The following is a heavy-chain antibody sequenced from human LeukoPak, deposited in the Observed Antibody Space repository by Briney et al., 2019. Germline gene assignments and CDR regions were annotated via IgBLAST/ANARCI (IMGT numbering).Heavy chain of an antibody. CDR2: IYYTGST. CDR3: AGNLIPEQLVLNF. Sequence: SETLSHTCTVSGGSISNYYWNWIRQPPGKGLEWIGYIYYTGSTNYNPSLKSGVTIPVHTSKNQFSLILKSVTPEDPAVCYCAGNLIPEQLVLNFWGQGTLVTVSS. D-gene: IGHD6-13*01. CDR1: GGSISNYY. V-gene: IGHV4-59*01. J-gene: IGHJ4*02.